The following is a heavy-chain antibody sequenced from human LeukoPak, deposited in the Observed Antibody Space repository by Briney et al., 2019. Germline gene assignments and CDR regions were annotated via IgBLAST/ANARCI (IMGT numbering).Heavy chain of an antibody. CDR2: IYYSGST. V-gene: IGHV4-59*06. CDR3: AREPYYYDSSGYLAHYYGMDV. J-gene: IGHJ6*02. CDR1: GGSISSYY. Sequence: SETLSLTCTVSGGSISSYYWSWIRQHPGKGLEWIGYIYYSGSTYYNPSLKSRVTISVDTSKNQFSLKLSSVTVADTAVYYCAREPYYYDSSGYLAHYYGMDVWGQGTTVTVSS. D-gene: IGHD3-22*01.